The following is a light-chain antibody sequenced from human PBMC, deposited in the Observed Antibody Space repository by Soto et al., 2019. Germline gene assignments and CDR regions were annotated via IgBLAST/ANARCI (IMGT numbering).Light chain of an antibody. CDR2: GNS. CDR1: SSNIGAGYD. V-gene: IGLV1-40*01. Sequence: QSVLTQPPSVSGAPGQRVTISYTGSSSNIGAGYDVHWYQHLPGTAPKLLIYGNSNRPSGVPDRFSGSKSGTSASLAITGLQAEDEADYYCQSYDSSLEVFGGGTKLTVL. J-gene: IGLJ2*01. CDR3: QSYDSSLEV.